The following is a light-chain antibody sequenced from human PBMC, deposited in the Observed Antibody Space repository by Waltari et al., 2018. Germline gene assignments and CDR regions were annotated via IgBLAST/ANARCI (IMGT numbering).Light chain of an antibody. V-gene: IGKV3-20*01. CDR2: GAS. Sequence: EIVLTQSPGTLSLSPGERATLSCRASQSVSSSYLAWDQQNPGQAPRLLSYGASSRATGTPDRFSGSGSGTDFTLTISRLEPEDFAVYYCQQYGSSPLTFGPGTKVDIK. CDR3: QQYGSSPLT. J-gene: IGKJ3*01. CDR1: QSVSSSY.